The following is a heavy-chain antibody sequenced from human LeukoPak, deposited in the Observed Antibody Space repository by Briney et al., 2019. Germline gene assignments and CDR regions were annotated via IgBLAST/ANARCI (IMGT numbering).Heavy chain of an antibody. CDR2: ISYDGSNK. CDR1: GFTFSSYG. CDR3: AKEIVGATYY. D-gene: IGHD1-26*01. J-gene: IGHJ4*02. Sequence: PGGSLRLSCAASGFTFSSYGMHWVRQAPGKGLEWVAVISYDGSNKYYADSVKGRFTISRDNSKNTLYLQMNSLRAEDTAVYYCAKEIVGATYYWGQGTLVTVSS. V-gene: IGHV3-30*18.